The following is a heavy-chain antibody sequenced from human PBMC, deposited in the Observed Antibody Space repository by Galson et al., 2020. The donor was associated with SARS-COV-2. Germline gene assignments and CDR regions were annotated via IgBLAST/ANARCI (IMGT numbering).Heavy chain of an antibody. CDR3: ARGGYGDYDGYYYGMDV. Sequence: KIGESLKISCKGSGYSFTSYWIGWVRQMPGKGLEWMGIIYPGDSDTRYSPSFQGQVTISADKSISSAYLQWSSLKASDTAMYYCARGGYGDYDGYYYGMDVWGQGTTVTVSS. D-gene: IGHD4-17*01. J-gene: IGHJ6*02. CDR1: GYSFTSYW. V-gene: IGHV5-51*01. CDR2: IYPGDSDT.